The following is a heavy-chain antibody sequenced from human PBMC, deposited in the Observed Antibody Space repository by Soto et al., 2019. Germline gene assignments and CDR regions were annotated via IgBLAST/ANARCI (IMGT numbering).Heavy chain of an antibody. V-gene: IGHV3-23*01. CDR2: ISGSGGST. D-gene: IGHD6-13*01. CDR1: GFTFSSYA. J-gene: IGHJ4*02. Sequence: HPGGSLRLSCAASGFTFSSYAMSWVRQAPGQGLEWVSAISGSGGSTYYADSVKGRFTISRDNSKNTLYLQMNSLRAEDTAVYYCAKGGYSSSWYEYYFDYWGQGTLVTVSS. CDR3: AKGGYSSSWYEYYFDY.